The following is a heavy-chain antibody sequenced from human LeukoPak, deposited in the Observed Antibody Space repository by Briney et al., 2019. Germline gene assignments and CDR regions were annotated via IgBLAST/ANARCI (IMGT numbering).Heavy chain of an antibody. D-gene: IGHD6-13*01. CDR1: GFTFSSHF. V-gene: IGHV3-21*01. Sequence: GGSLRLSCAASGFTFSSHFMNWVRQAPGKGLEWVSSISSSGSSVLYADSLKGRFAISRDNAKNSLYLQMNSLRAEDTAVYYCARDSAAGTIDYWGQGTLVTVSS. J-gene: IGHJ4*02. CDR2: ISSSGSSV. CDR3: ARDSAAGTIDY.